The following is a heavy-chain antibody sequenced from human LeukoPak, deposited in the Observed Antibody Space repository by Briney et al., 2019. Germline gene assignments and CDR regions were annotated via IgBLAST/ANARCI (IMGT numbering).Heavy chain of an antibody. D-gene: IGHD3-9*01. CDR1: GGSFSGYY. J-gene: IGHJ4*02. CDR2: INHSGST. V-gene: IGHV4-34*01. Sequence: PSETLSLTCAVYGGSFSGYYWSWIRQPPGKGLEWIGEINHSGSTNYNPSLKSRVTISVDTSKNQFSLKLSSVTAADTAVYYCARLSGYFDWLLTFDYWGQGTLVTVSS. CDR3: ARLSGYFDWLLTFDY.